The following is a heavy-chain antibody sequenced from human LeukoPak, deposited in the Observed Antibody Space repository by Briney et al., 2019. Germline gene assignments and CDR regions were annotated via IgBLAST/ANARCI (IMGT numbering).Heavy chain of an antibody. D-gene: IGHD2-15*01. Sequence: PGGSLRLSCAASGFTFSSYGMHWVRQAPGKGLEWVAVTWYDGSNKYYADSVKGRFTISRDNSKNTLYLQMNSLRAEDTAVYYCARPFGYFSGGSCPLGYWGQGTLVTVSS. J-gene: IGHJ4*02. CDR1: GFTFSSYG. CDR3: ARPFGYFSGGSCPLGY. CDR2: TWYDGSNK. V-gene: IGHV3-33*01.